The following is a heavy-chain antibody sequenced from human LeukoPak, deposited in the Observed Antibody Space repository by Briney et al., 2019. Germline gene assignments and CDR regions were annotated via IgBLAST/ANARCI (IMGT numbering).Heavy chain of an antibody. J-gene: IGHJ6*03. Sequence: PGGSLRLSCAASGFTFDDYGMSWVRQAPGKGLEWASGINWNGGSTGHADSVKGRFTISRDNAKNSQYLQMNSLRAEDTALYYCARVARYCSGGSCYSNYYYMDVWGKGTTVTVSS. CDR3: ARVARYCSGGSCYSNYYYMDV. V-gene: IGHV3-20*04. CDR1: GFTFDDYG. D-gene: IGHD2-15*01. CDR2: INWNGGST.